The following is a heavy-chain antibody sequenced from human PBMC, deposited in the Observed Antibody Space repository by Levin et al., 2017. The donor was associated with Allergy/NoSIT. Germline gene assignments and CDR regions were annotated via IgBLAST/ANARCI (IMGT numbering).Heavy chain of an antibody. CDR3: ARPRAPDAFDI. J-gene: IGHJ3*02. V-gene: IGHV3-21*01. CDR2: ISSSSSYI. CDR1: GFTFSSYS. Sequence: PGESLKISCAASGFTFSSYSMNWVRQAPGKGLEWVSSISSSSSYIYYADSVKGRFTISRDNAKNSLYLQMNSLRAEDTAVYYCARPRAPDAFDIWGQGTMVTVSS.